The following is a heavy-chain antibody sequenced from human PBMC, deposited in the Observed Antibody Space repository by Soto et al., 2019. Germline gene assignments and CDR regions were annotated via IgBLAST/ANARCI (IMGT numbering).Heavy chain of an antibody. CDR3: ARGRDY. V-gene: IGHV4-34*01. J-gene: IGHJ4*02. Sequence: QVQLQQWGAGLLKPSETLSLTCAVYGGSFSPFYWSWIRQPPGKGLEWIGEINHSGSTNYNPSLKSRATISVDTSKNQFSLKLSSVTAADTAMYYCARGRDYWGQGTLVTVSS. CDR1: GGSFSPFY. CDR2: INHSGST.